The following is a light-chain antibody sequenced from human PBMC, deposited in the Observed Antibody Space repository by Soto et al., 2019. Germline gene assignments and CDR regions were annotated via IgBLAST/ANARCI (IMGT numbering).Light chain of an antibody. CDR3: QQYNNWPPYT. CDR2: GAS. J-gene: IGKJ2*01. Sequence: EIVMTQSPDNLSVSPGERATLSCRASQSVSSNLAWYQQKPGQGPRLLIYGASTRATSIPARFSGSGSGTEFTLTINSLQSEDFAVYYCQQYNNWPPYTFGQGNKLEIK. V-gene: IGKV3-15*01. CDR1: QSVSSN.